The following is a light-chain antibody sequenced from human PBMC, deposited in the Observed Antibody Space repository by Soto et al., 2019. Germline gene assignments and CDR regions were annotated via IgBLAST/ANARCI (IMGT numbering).Light chain of an antibody. CDR2: GAS. J-gene: IGKJ4*02. V-gene: IGKV3-15*01. Sequence: EIVMTQSPATLSVSPGERATLSCRASQSVSSNLAWYQQKPGQAPRLLIYGASTRATGIPARFSGSGSGTEFTIPISSLQAEDIAVSSCKNYTHSPRTSGPGTKLTF. CDR3: KNYTHSPRTSGPGTKLT. CDR1: QSVSSN.